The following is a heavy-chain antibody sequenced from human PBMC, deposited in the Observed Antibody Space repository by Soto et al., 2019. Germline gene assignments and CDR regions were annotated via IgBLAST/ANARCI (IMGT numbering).Heavy chain of an antibody. CDR2: IKSKTDGGTT. V-gene: IGHV3-15*01. J-gene: IGHJ3*02. D-gene: IGHD5-12*01. CDR3: TTDLIAVATIIKAFDI. CDR1: GFTFSNAW. Sequence: GGSLRLSCAASGFTFSNAWMSWVRQAPGKGLEWVGRIKSKTDGGTTDYAAPVKGRFTISRDDSKNTLYLQMNSLKTEDTAVNYCTTDLIAVATIIKAFDIWGQGTMVTVSS.